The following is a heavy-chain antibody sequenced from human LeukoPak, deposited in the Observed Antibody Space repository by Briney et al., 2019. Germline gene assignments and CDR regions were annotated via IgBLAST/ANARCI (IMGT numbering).Heavy chain of an antibody. CDR1: GGSISSSSYY. CDR3: ARQARWFDP. Sequence: SETLSLTCTVSGGSISSSSYYWGWIRQPPGKGLEWIGSIYYSGSTYYNPSLKSRVTISVDTSKNQFSLKLSSVTAADTAVYYCARQARWFDPCGQGTLVTVSS. CDR2: IYYSGST. V-gene: IGHV4-39*01. J-gene: IGHJ5*02.